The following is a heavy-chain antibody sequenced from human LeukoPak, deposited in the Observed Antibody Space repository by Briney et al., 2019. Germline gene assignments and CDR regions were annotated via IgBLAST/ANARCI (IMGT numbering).Heavy chain of an antibody. CDR1: VSTFTVSY. Sequence: ASVTLSFTSSVSTFTVSYMHWGQQAPGQGLEWMGWISAYNGNTKNAQNLQGRGTITTDTSTTTAYMELRSLKSDDTAVYYCARGHSTSWPEYFQHWGQGTLVTVSS. V-gene: IGHV1-18*04. J-gene: IGHJ1*01. CDR2: ISAYNGNT. D-gene: IGHD6-13*01. CDR3: ARGHSTSWPEYFQH.